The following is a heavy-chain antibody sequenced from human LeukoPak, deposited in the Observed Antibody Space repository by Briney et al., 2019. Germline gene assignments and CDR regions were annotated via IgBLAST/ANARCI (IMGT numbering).Heavy chain of an antibody. CDR3: ARGSNYDSSGYLYYFDY. CDR2: IIPIFGTA. J-gene: IGHJ4*02. V-gene: IGHV1-69*01. D-gene: IGHD3-22*01. Sequence: GSSVKVSCKASGGTFSSYAISWVRQAPGQGLEWMGGIIPIFGTANYAQKFQGRVTITADESTSTAYMELSSLRSEDTAVYYCARGSNYDSSGYLYYFDYWGQGTLVTVSS. CDR1: GGTFSSYA.